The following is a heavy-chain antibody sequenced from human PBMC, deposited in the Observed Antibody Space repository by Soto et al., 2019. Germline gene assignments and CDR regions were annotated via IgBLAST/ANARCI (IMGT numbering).Heavy chain of an antibody. CDR1: GFTFSSYA. Sequence: GSLRLSCAASGFTFSSYAMHWVRQAPGKGLEWVAVISYDGSNKYYADSVKGRFTISRDNSKNTLYLQMNSLRAEDTAVYYCARGITIFGVVIIDYYYGMDVWGQGTTVTVSS. CDR3: ARGITIFGVVIIDYYYGMDV. J-gene: IGHJ6*02. V-gene: IGHV3-30-3*01. D-gene: IGHD3-3*01. CDR2: ISYDGSNK.